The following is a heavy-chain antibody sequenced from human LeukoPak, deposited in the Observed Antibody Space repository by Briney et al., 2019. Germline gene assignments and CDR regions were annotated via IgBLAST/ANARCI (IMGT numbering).Heavy chain of an antibody. J-gene: IGHJ4*02. CDR2: ISSSSSYI. V-gene: IGHV3-21*01. D-gene: IGHD6-13*01. Sequence: GGSLRLSCAASGFTFSSYSMNWVRQAPGKGLEWVSSISSSSSYIYYADSVKGRFTTSRDNAKNSLYLQMNSLRAEDTAVYYCARAPADSSSWSDYWGQGTLVTVSS. CDR1: GFTFSSYS. CDR3: ARAPADSSSWSDY.